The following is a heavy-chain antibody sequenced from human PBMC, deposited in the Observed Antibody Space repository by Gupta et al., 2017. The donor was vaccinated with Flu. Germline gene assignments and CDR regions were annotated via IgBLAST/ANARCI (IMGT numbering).Heavy chain of an antibody. Sequence: EVQLLESGGGLVQPGGSLRLSCAASGFTFSSYAMSWVRQAPGKGLEWFSAISGSGGSTYYEDSVKGRCTSSRDNSKNTLYLQRNSLRAEDTAVYYCAKGRYYDFGSGSGDYYGMDVGGQGTTVTVSS. J-gene: IGHJ6*02. D-gene: IGHD3-3*01. CDR2: ISGSGGST. V-gene: IGHV3-23*01. CDR3: AKGRYYDFGSGSGDYYGMDV. CDR1: GFTFSSYA.